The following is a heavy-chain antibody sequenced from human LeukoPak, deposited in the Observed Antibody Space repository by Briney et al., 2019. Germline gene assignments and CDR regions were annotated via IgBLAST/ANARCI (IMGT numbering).Heavy chain of an antibody. J-gene: IGHJ4*02. CDR1: GYTFTDYY. CDR2: INPNSGGT. D-gene: IGHD3-22*01. V-gene: IGHV1-2*02. CDR3: ASCDYYDSSGYDY. Sequence: ASVKVSCKASGYTFTDYYMHWVRQAPGRGLEWMGWINPNSGGTNYAQEFQGRVTMTRDTSISTAYMELSRLRSDDTAVYYCASCDYYDSSGYDYWGQGTLVTVSS.